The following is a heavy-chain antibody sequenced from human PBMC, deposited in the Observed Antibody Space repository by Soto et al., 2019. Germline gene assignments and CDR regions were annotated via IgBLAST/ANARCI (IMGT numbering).Heavy chain of an antibody. D-gene: IGHD3-22*01. J-gene: IGHJ4*02. CDR3: ARGHYYDSTIPYYFDY. CDR2: IYYSGST. Sequence: QVQLQESGPGLVKPSQTLSLTCIVSGGSISSGDYYWSWIRQHPGKGLEWIGNIYYSGSTYYNPSLKSRVTMSVDTSKNQFSLKLSSVTAADTAVYYCARGHYYDSTIPYYFDYWGQGTLVTVSS. CDR1: GGSISSGDYY. V-gene: IGHV4-31*03.